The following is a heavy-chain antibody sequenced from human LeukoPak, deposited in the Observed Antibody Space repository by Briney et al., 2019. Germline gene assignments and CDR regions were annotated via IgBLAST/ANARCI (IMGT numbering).Heavy chain of an antibody. CDR2: MNQLGNEI. D-gene: IGHD7-27*01. V-gene: IGHV3-7*04. CDR3: ARSNWGPEA. Sequence: PGRSLRLSCLASGFTFSHYWMTWVRRAPGRGLEWVANMNQLGNEIYYADSVKGRFTISRDNSKNSLYLQMRSLSVEDTAVYFCARSNWGPEAWGQGTLVTVSS. CDR1: GFTFSHYW. J-gene: IGHJ5*02.